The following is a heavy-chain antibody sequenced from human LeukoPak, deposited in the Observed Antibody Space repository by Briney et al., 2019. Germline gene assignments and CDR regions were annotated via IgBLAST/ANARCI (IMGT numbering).Heavy chain of an antibody. Sequence: GGSLRLSCAASGFTFSSYAMSWVRQAPGKGLEWVSAISGSGGSTYYADSVKGRFTISRDNSKNALFLEMNNLRVEDTAVYYCAKVGAGCSSSPWGQGTLVTVSS. CDR2: ISGSGGST. CDR1: GFTFSSYA. D-gene: IGHD6-13*01. J-gene: IGHJ5*02. V-gene: IGHV3-23*01. CDR3: AKVGAGCSSSP.